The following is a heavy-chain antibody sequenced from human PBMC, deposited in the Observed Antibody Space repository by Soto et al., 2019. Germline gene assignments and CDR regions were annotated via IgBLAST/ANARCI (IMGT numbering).Heavy chain of an antibody. J-gene: IGHJ4*02. V-gene: IGHV1-18*01. CDR3: ARGTDQTDDY. CDR2: ISGYNGDT. CDR1: GYIFTNYG. D-gene: IGHD1-1*01. Sequence: QIQLVQSGAEVKKPGASLKVSCKASGYIFTNYGITWVRQAPGQGLEWMGWISGYNGDTNYAPKFQGRVTMTTDTSTNTGFLGWRSLRSDDTAIYYWARGTDQTDDYWGKGTLVTVS.